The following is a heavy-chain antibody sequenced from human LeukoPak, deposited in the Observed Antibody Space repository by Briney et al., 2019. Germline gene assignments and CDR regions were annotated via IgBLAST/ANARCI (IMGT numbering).Heavy chain of an antibody. CDR1: GFTFSSYG. Sequence: PGGSPRLSCAASGFTFSSYGMHWVRQAPGKGLEWVAVISYDGSNKYYADSVKGRFTISRDNSKNTLYLQMNSLRAEDTAVYYCAKALPMITFGGVIDPYYYYGMDVWGQGTTVTVSS. J-gene: IGHJ6*02. V-gene: IGHV3-30*18. D-gene: IGHD3-16*02. CDR3: AKALPMITFGGVIDPYYYYGMDV. CDR2: ISYDGSNK.